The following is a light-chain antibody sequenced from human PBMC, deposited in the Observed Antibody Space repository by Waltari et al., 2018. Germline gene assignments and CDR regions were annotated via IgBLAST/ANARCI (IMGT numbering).Light chain of an antibody. V-gene: IGKV4-1*01. Sequence: DIVMTQSPDSLAVSLGDRATINCTSSQRVLYSTNNKNYLAWYQQKPGQPPKLLIYWASTLESGVPDRFSGSGSGTDFTLTISSLQAEDVAVYYCQQYYSTPLTFGPGTKVDIK. CDR1: QRVLYSTNNKNY. J-gene: IGKJ3*01. CDR2: WAS. CDR3: QQYYSTPLT.